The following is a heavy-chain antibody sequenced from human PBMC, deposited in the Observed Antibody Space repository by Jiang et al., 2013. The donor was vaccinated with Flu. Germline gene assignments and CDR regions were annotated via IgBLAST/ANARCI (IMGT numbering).Heavy chain of an antibody. V-gene: IGHV2-5*02. Sequence: KPTQTLTLTCTFSGFSLSTSGVGVGWIRQSPGKAWSGLHSFIGSDDKPYSPSLRSRLTITKDTSKNQVVLRMTNMDPVDTATYYCAHSLWYDSSGSYF. CDR2: FIGSDDK. J-gene: IGHJ2*01. CDR1: GFSLSTSGVG. D-gene: IGHD3-22*01. CDR3: AHSLWYDSSGSYF.